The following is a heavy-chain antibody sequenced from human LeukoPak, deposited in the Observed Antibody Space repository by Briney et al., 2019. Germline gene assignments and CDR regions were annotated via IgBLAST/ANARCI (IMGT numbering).Heavy chain of an antibody. CDR3: AKSVESAVTTNPYFDY. V-gene: IGHV3-23*01. CDR1: GFTFSSYA. D-gene: IGHD4-17*01. CDR2: ISGSGGST. Sequence: GGSLRLSCAASGFTFSSYAMSWVRQAPGKGLKWVSVISGSGGSTYNADSVKGRFTISRDNSKNTLYLQMNSLRAEDTAVYYCAKSVESAVTTNPYFDYWGQGTLVTVSS. J-gene: IGHJ4*02.